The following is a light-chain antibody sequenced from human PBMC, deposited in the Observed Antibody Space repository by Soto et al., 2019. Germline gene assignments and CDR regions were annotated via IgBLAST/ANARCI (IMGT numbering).Light chain of an antibody. V-gene: IGLV1-44*01. CDR2: INN. CDR3: AVWDDSLNGWV. J-gene: IGLJ3*02. CDR1: NSNIGHNA. Sequence: QAVVTQPPSASGTPGQRVTISCSGSNSNIGHNAANWYQQLPGTAPKLLIYINNQRPSGVPDRFSGSKSGTSASLAISGLQSEDEADYYCAVWDDSLNGWVFGGGTKLTVL.